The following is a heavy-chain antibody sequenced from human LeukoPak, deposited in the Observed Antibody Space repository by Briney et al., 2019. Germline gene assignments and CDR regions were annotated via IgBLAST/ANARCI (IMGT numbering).Heavy chain of an antibody. D-gene: IGHD3-16*01. CDR2: INPSGDST. CDR1: GYTYTINH. V-gene: IGHV1-46*01. Sequence: ASVKISCKASGYTYTINHIHWVRQAPGQGLEWMGVINPSGDSTTYAQNFQGRVTMTRDTSTSTVYMELRSLRSEDTAIYYCAKLATSDTGETYWGQGTLVTVSS. J-gene: IGHJ4*02. CDR3: AKLATSDTGETY.